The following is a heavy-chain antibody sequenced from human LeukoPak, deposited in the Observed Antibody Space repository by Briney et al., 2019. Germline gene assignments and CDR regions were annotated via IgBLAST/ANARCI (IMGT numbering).Heavy chain of an antibody. CDR3: ARVWGVGATEVDY. CDR1: GYTFTSYY. CDR2: INPNSGGT. Sequence: ASVKVSCKASGYTFTSYYMHWVRQAPGQGLEWMGWINPNSGGTNYAQKFQGRVTMTRDTSISTAYMELSRLRSDDTAVYYCARVWGVGATEVDYWGQGTLVTVSS. J-gene: IGHJ4*02. V-gene: IGHV1-2*02. D-gene: IGHD1-26*01.